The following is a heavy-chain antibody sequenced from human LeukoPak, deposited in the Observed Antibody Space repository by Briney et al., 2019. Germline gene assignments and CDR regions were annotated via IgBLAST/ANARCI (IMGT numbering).Heavy chain of an antibody. CDR1: GFTFSSYW. CDR3: AKVRPDYDSSGYYSPPFDF. J-gene: IGHJ4*02. V-gene: IGHV3-23*01. CDR2: ITGSDGST. Sequence: GGSLRLSCAASGFTFSSYWMHWVRQAPGKGLECVSAITGSDGSTFYADSVKGRFTISRDNSKNTLYLQMNSLRAEDTAVYYCAKVRPDYDSSGYYSPPFDFWGQGTLVTVSS. D-gene: IGHD3-22*01.